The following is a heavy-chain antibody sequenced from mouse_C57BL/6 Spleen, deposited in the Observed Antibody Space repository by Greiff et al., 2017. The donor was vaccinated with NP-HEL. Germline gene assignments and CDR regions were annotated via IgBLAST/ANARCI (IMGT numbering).Heavy chain of an antibody. J-gene: IGHJ4*01. Sequence: VQRVESGPGLVQPSQSLSITCTVSGFSLTSYGVHWVRQSPGKGLEWLGVIWRGGSTDYNVAFMSRLSITKDNSKSQVFFKMNSLQADDTAIYYCAKNPFITTVVTDYYAMDYWGQGTSVTVSS. D-gene: IGHD1-1*01. CDR2: IWRGGST. CDR1: GFSLTSYG. CDR3: AKNPFITTVVTDYYAMDY. V-gene: IGHV2-5*01.